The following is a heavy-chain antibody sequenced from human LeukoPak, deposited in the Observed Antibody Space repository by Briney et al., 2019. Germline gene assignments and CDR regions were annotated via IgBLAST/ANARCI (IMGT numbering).Heavy chain of an antibody. Sequence: GGSLRLSCAASGFTFSSYEMNWVRQAPGKGLEWVSYISSSGSTIYYADSVKGRFTISRDNAKNSLYLQMNSLRAEDTAVYYCAKVVRSAVVATYDYWGQGTLVTVSS. CDR3: AKVVRSAVVATYDY. V-gene: IGHV3-48*03. CDR2: ISSSGSTI. CDR1: GFTFSSYE. D-gene: IGHD2-15*01. J-gene: IGHJ4*02.